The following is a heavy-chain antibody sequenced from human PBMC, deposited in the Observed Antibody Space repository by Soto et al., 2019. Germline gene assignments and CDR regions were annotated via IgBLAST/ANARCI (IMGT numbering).Heavy chain of an antibody. V-gene: IGHV3-23*01. CDR1: GFTFSTYA. D-gene: IGHD5-12*01. CDR2: ISGSGDST. J-gene: IGHJ4*02. CDR3: AKDSFINLRGYDSY. Sequence: EVQLLESGGGLVQPGGSLRLSCAASGFTFSTYAMIWVRQAPGKGLEWVSAISGSGDSTYYADSVKGRFTISRDNSKNAHYLRMSSRGAEDTAIYYCAKDSFINLRGYDSYWGQGTLVTVSS.